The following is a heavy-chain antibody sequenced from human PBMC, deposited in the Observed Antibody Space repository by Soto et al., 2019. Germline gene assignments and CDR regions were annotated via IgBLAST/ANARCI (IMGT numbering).Heavy chain of an antibody. Sequence: SETLSLTCAVSGGSISSGGYSWSWIRQPPGKGLEWIGYIYHSGSTNYNPSLKSRVTISVDTSKNQFSLKLSSVTAADTAVYYCARKRLSNYYDSSGYLSHQKTLFDYWGQGTLVTVSS. CDR1: GGSISSGGYS. CDR2: IYHSGST. CDR3: ARKRLSNYYDSSGYLSHQKTLFDY. D-gene: IGHD3-22*01. J-gene: IGHJ4*02. V-gene: IGHV4-30-2*01.